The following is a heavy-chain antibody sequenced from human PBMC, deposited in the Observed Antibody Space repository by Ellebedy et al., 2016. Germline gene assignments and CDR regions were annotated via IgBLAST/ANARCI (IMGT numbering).Heavy chain of an antibody. V-gene: IGHV3-21*01. CDR3: ARDGSEWSRDY. Sequence: GGSLRLXCAASGFTVSSNYMSWVRQAPGKGLEWVATIVFSGTATYYSDSVKGRFIISRDNAKNSLFLQMNSLRVEDTAVYYCARDGSEWSRDYWGQGTLVTVSS. CDR1: GFTVSSNY. D-gene: IGHD3-3*01. J-gene: IGHJ4*02. CDR2: IVFSGTAT.